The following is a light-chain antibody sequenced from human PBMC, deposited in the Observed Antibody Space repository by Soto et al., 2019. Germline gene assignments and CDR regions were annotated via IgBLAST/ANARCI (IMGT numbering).Light chain of an antibody. CDR1: SSDVGGYNS. CDR3: SSYTKSNTLV. J-gene: IGLJ1*01. Sequence: QSVLTQPASVSGSPGQSITISCTGTSSDVGGYNSVSWYQQHPGKAPKLMIYDITNRPSGVSDRFSGSQSGNTASLTISRLQAEDEADYYCSSYTKSNTLVFGAGTKVTVL. CDR2: DIT. V-gene: IGLV2-14*01.